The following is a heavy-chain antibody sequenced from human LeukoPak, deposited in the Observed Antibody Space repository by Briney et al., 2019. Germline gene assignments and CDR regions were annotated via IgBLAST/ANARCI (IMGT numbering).Heavy chain of an antibody. CDR2: IRYDGSNK. J-gene: IGHJ4*02. D-gene: IGHD6-6*01. CDR3: AKHPRLVRYFDS. CDR1: GFTFSSYG. Sequence: GGSLRLSCAASGFTFSSYGMHWVRQAPGKGLEWVAFIRYDGSNKYYADSVKGRFTISRDNSKNTLYLQMTSLRAEDTAQYYCAKHPRLVRYFDSWGQGTLVTVSS. V-gene: IGHV3-30*02.